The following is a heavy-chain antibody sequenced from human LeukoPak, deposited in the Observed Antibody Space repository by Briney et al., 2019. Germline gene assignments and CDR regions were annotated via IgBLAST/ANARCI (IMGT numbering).Heavy chain of an antibody. CDR1: GFTFSSYV. CDR2: ISYDGSNK. Sequence: GGSLRLSCAASGFTFSSYVMSWVRQAPGKGLEWVAVISYDGSNKYYADSVKGRFTISRDNSKHTLSLQMNSLRAEDTAVYYCARDQRGRGYTYGYDYWGQGTLVTVSS. V-gene: IGHV3-30*03. CDR3: ARDQRGRGYTYGYDY. J-gene: IGHJ4*02. D-gene: IGHD5-18*01.